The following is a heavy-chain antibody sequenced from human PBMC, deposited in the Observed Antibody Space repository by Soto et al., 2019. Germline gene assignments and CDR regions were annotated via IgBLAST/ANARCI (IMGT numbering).Heavy chain of an antibody. CDR2: ITYSDNTI. V-gene: IGHV3-11*01. J-gene: IGHJ4*02. CDR3: ARDRGIVATNVGYYFDY. CDR1: GFTFSDYY. Sequence: VHLVESGGGLVKPGGSLRLSCAASGFTFSDYYMSWIRQAPGKGLEWVSYITYSDNTIYYADSVKGRFTISRDNAKNSLYLQMNSLRAEDTAVYYCARDRGIVATNVGYYFDYWGQGTLVTVSS. D-gene: IGHD5-12*01.